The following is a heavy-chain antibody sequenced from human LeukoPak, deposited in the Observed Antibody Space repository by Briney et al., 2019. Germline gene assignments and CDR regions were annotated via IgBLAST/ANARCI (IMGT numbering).Heavy chain of an antibody. V-gene: IGHV1-8*01. CDR3: ARGPWISGSYYFDY. CDR1: GYTFTSYD. CDR2: MNPNSGNT. Sequence: GASVKVSCKASGYTFTSYDFNWVRQATGQGLEWRGWMNPNSGNTGYAQKFQGRVTMTRNTSISTAYMELSSLRSEDTAVYYCARGPWISGSYYFDYWGLGTLVTVSS. J-gene: IGHJ4*02. D-gene: IGHD3-10*01.